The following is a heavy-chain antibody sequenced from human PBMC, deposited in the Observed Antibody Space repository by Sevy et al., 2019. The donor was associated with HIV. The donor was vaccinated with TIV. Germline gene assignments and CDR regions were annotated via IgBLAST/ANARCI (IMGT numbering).Heavy chain of an antibody. D-gene: IGHD3-10*01. J-gene: IGHJ3*02. CDR2: INRDGSST. Sequence: GGSLRLSCTASGFTFSYYWMHWVRQAPGNGLVWVSRINRDGSSTRYADSVQGRFTISRDNAKNTLYLQINSLRAEDTALYYCARDRANHAFDIWGQGTMVTVSS. V-gene: IGHV3-74*01. CDR1: GFTFSYYW. CDR3: ARDRANHAFDI.